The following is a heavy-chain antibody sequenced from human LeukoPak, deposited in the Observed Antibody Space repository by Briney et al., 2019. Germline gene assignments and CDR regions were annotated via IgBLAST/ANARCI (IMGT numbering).Heavy chain of an antibody. V-gene: IGHV4-4*07. CDR1: GGSINSYY. D-gene: IGHD4-23*01. J-gene: IGHJ4*02. CDR3: ARGGKATVVTM. Sequence: PSETLSLTCTVSGGSINSYYWSWIRQPAGKGLEWIVRIYSSGSTNYNPSLKSRVSMSVDTSKNQFSLKLTSVTAADPAVYYCARGGKATVVTMWGQGILVTVYS. CDR2: IYSSGST.